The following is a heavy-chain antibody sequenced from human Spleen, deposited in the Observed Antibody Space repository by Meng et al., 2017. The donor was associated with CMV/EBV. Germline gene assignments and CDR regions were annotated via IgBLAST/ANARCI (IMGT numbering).Heavy chain of an antibody. D-gene: IGHD6-19*01. J-gene: IGHJ5*02. V-gene: IGHV3-43D*03. Sequence: GESLKISCAASGFTFDNFAMHWVRQVPGKGLEWVSLINTDGGVTDYADSVRGRFTISRDNTRNSLYLQMNSLRAEDTAVYYCARGEGDSSGWSDNWFDPWGQGTLVTVSS. CDR2: INTDGGVT. CDR3: ARGEGDSSGWSDNWFDP. CDR1: GFTFDNFA.